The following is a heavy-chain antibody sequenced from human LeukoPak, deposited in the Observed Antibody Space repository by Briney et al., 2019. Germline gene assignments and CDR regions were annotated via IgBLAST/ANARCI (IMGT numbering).Heavy chain of an antibody. CDR2: ISYDGSNK. CDR1: EFTFSSYS. J-gene: IGHJ4*02. V-gene: IGHV3-30*18. D-gene: IGHD6-13*01. CDR3: AKDRRSAAAIDY. Sequence: GGSLRLSCAASEFTFSSYSMNWVRQAPGKGLEWVAVISYDGSNKYYADSVKGRFTISRDNSKNTLYLQMNSLRAEDTAVYYCAKDRRSAAAIDYWGQGTLVTVSS.